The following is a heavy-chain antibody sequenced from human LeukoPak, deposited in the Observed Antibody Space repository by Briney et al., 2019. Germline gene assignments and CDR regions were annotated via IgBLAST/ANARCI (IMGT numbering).Heavy chain of an antibody. D-gene: IGHD1-26*01. Sequence: SETLSLTRTVSGGSISSTSYYWGWIRQPPGRGLEWIGTFDYSGSTYYNPSLKSRVTISVDTSKNQFSLNLRSVTAADTAVYYCATSYYQYFRFWGQGTLVTVSS. CDR2: FDYSGST. V-gene: IGHV4-39*01. CDR1: GGSISSTSYY. J-gene: IGHJ1*01. CDR3: ATSYYQYFRF.